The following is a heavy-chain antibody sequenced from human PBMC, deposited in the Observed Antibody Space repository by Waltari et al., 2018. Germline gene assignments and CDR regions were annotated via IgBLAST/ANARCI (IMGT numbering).Heavy chain of an antibody. D-gene: IGHD7-27*01. CDR1: GCSISTHY. Sequence: QVQLQASGPGLVKPSATLSLTCTVSGCSISTHYWSWIRQPPGKGLEWIGYIYYSGSTNYNPSLKSRVTISVDTSKNQFSLKLSSVTAADTAVYYCAREPNWGLLDYWGQGTLVTVSS. CDR3: AREPNWGLLDY. J-gene: IGHJ4*02. CDR2: IYYSGST. V-gene: IGHV4-59*11.